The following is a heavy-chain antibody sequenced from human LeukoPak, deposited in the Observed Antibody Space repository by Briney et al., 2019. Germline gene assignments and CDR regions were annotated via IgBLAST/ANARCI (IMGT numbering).Heavy chain of an antibody. Sequence: SETLSLTCTVSGGSISSSSYYWGWIRQPPGKGLEWIGSIYYSGSTYYNPSLKSRVTISVDTSKNQFSLKLSSVTAADTAVYYCARAGQSYAFEYWYFDLWGRGTLVTVSS. V-gene: IGHV4-39*07. CDR2: IYYSGST. CDR1: GGSISSSSYY. CDR3: ARAGQSYAFEYWYFDL. J-gene: IGHJ2*01. D-gene: IGHD3-16*01.